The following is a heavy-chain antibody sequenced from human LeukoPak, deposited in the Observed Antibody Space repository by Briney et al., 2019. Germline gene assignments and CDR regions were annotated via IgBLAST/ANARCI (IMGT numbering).Heavy chain of an antibody. D-gene: IGHD1-26*01. V-gene: IGHV4-59*08. CDR3: ARHRYSGSFSFDY. J-gene: IGHJ4*02. CDR2: ISYSGST. CDR1: GASVSSYY. Sequence: SSETLSLTCTASGASVSSYYWNWIRQPPGKGLEWIGYISYSGSTNYNPSLRSRVTISVDTSKSQFSLNLRFVTAADTAVYYCARHRYSGSFSFDYWGQGTLVTVSS.